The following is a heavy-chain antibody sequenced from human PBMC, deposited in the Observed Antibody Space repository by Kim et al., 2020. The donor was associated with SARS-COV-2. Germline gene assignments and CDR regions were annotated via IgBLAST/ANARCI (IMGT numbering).Heavy chain of an antibody. J-gene: IGHJ4*02. CDR3: ARETAGPDWLLAESFDY. D-gene: IGHD3-9*01. Sequence: VKARFTITRDKAKNSLYLQMNSLRAEDTAVYYWARETAGPDWLLAESFDYWGQGTLVTVSS. V-gene: IGHV3-11*05.